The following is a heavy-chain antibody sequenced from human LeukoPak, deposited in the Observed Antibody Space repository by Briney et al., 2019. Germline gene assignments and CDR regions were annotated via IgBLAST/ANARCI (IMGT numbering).Heavy chain of an antibody. CDR1: GYSISGGYY. V-gene: IGHV4-38-2*02. CDR3: ARGSYSYYGYFDS. CDR2: IYHSGTT. D-gene: IGHD4-11*01. Sequence: SETLSLTCTVSGYSISGGYYWGWIRQPPGKGLEWIGIIYHSGTTYYNTSLKSRVTISVDTSKNQFSLKLSSVTAADTAVYYCARGSYSYYGYFDSWGQGPLVTVSS. J-gene: IGHJ4*02.